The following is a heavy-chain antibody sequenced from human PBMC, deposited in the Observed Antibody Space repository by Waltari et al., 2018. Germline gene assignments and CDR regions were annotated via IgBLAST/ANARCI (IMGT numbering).Heavy chain of an antibody. D-gene: IGHD3-3*01. CDR3: ARVPPSGPVDP. CDR2: MNPNSGNT. V-gene: IGHV1-8*02. CDR1: GGTFSSYT. J-gene: IGHJ5*02. Sequence: QVQLVQSGAEVKKPGSSVKVSCKASGGTFSSYTISWVRQATGQGLEWMGWMNPNSGNTGYAQKFQGRVTMTRNTSISTAYMELSSLRSEDTAVYYCARVPPSGPVDPWGQGTLVTVSS.